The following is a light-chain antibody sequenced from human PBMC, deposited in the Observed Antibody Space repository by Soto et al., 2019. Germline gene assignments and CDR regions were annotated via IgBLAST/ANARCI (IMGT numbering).Light chain of an antibody. CDR3: SSYTSSTPLV. CDR1: GSDVGGYNY. V-gene: IGLV2-14*01. CDR2: EVS. Sequence: QSALTQPASVSGSPGQSITISCTGTGSDVGGYNYVSWYQQHPGKAPNLMIYEVSNRPSGVSHRFSGSKSGNTASLTISGLQAEDEADYYCSSYTSSTPLVFGGGTKLTVL. J-gene: IGLJ3*02.